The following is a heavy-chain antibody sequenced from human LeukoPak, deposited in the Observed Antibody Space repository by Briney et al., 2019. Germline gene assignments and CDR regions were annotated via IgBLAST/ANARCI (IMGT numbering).Heavy chain of an antibody. CDR1: GYSFTIYW. J-gene: IGHJ6*02. CDR3: ARLYCSGGSCYYYYYGMDV. Sequence: GESLKISCKNSGYSFTIYWIGWVRQMPGKGLEWMGIINGGNSETRYSPSFQGQVTISADKSISTAYLQWSSLKASDTAMYYCARLYCSGGSCYYYYYGMDVWGQGTTVTVSS. V-gene: IGHV5-51*01. CDR2: INGGNSET. D-gene: IGHD2-15*01.